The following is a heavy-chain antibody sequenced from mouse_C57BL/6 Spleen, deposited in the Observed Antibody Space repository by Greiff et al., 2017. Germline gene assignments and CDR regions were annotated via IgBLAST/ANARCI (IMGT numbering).Heavy chain of an antibody. CDR2: IDPSDGYT. CDR1: GYTFTSYW. CDR3: ARRNYDYGLDY. D-gene: IGHD2-4*01. J-gene: IGHJ2*01. V-gene: IGHV1-69*01. Sequence: QVQLQQPGAELVMPGASVKLSCKASGYTFTSYWMHWVKQRPGQGLEWIGEIDPSDGYTNYNPKFKGKATLTVDTSSNTAYMQLSSLTSEDSADYYCARRNYDYGLDYWGQGTTLTVSS.